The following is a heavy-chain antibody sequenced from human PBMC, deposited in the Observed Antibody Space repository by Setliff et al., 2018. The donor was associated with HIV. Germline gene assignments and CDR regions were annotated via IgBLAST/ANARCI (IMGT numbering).Heavy chain of an antibody. D-gene: IGHD1-26*01. CDR1: GYTFTSKH. CDR3: ARGGGAAGDY. Sequence: ASVKVSCKASGYTFTSKHINWVRQATGQGLEWLGWMDPSSAATGYAQKFQGIVTLTRDTSINTAYMELSSLTSDDTAVYYCARGGGAAGDYWGQGTLVTVSS. V-gene: IGHV1-8*01. CDR2: MDPSSAAT. J-gene: IGHJ4*02.